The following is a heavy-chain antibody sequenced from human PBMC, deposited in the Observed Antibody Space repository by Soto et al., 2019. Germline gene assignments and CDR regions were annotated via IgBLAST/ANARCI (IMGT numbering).Heavy chain of an antibody. V-gene: IGHV3-21*04. CDR1: GFTFSSYA. J-gene: IGHJ4*02. CDR2: ISSSGSTI. Sequence: GGSLRLSCAASGFTFSSYAMSWVRQAPGKGLEWVSAISSSGSTIYYADSVKGRFTISRDNAKNSLYLQMNSLRAEDTAVYYCVIALPLVYCSSTSCNTLDYWGQGTLVTVSS. D-gene: IGHD2-2*01. CDR3: VIALPLVYCSSTSCNTLDY.